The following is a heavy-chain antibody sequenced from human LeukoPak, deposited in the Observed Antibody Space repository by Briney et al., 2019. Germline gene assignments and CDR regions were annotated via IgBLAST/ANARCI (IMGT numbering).Heavy chain of an antibody. CDR3: AKEEGAAAGHSAIDY. J-gene: IGHJ4*02. CDR1: GFTFSNHA. V-gene: IGHV3-23*01. CDR2: ISGSGGST. D-gene: IGHD6-13*01. Sequence: GGSLRLSCAASGFTFSNHAMTWVPQAPGKGLEWVSGISGSGGSTFYADSVKGRFTISRDNSKNTLYLQMNSLRADDTAVYHCAKEEGAAAGHSAIDYWGQGTLVTVSS.